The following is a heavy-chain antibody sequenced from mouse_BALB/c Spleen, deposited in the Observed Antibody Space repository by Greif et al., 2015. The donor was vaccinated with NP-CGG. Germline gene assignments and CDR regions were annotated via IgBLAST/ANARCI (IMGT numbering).Heavy chain of an antibody. V-gene: IGHV2-2*02. CDR1: GFSLTSYG. J-gene: IGHJ2*01. Sequence: VKLQESGPGLVQPSQSRSITCTASGFSLTSYGVHWVRQSPGKGLEWLGVIWSGGGPDYNAAFISRLSISKDNSKSQVLFEMNSLRGNDTAIYYCARGDTAVYYFGCWGEGNPLTVSS. CDR3: ARGDTAVYYFGC. D-gene: IGHD1-2*01. CDR2: IWSGGGP.